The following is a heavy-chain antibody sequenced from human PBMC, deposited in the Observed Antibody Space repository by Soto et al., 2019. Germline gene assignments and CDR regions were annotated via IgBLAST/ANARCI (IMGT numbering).Heavy chain of an antibody. V-gene: IGHV3-23*01. J-gene: IGHJ4*02. CDR2: VSGSGGST. CDR3: AKPPDYNWNDY. D-gene: IGHD1-20*01. CDR1: GFTFSSYT. Sequence: LRLSCAASGFTFSSYTMSWVRQPPGKGLEWISAVSGSGGSTYYADSVKGRFTISRDNSKDTLYLQMNNLRAEDTAVYYCAKPPDYNWNDYWGQGTLVTVSS.